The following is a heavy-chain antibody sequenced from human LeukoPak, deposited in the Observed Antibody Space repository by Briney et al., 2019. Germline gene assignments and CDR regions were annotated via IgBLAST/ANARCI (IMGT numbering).Heavy chain of an antibody. D-gene: IGHD6-13*01. CDR3: AKDLLPDSSSWYIPSTPFDY. CDR1: GFTFSTYS. CDR2: ISGSGIST. J-gene: IGHJ4*02. V-gene: IGHV3-23*01. Sequence: HPGGSLRLSCAASGFTFSTYSMNWVRQAPGKGLEWVSGISGSGISTHYADSVKGRFTISRDNSKNTLYLQMNSLRAEDTAVYYCAKDLLPDSSSWYIPSTPFDYWGQGTLVTVSS.